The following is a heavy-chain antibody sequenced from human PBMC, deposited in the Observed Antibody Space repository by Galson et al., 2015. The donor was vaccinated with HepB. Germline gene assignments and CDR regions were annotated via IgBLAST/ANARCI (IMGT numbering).Heavy chain of an antibody. V-gene: IGHV1-18*04. Sequence: SVKVSCKASGYTFTSYGISWVRQAPGQGLEWMGWISAYNGNTNYAQKLQGRVTMTTDTSTSTAYMELRSLRSDDTAVYYCARDPSIAVAGLRPWDYYYGMDVWGQGTTVTVSS. D-gene: IGHD6-19*01. CDR2: ISAYNGNT. J-gene: IGHJ6*02. CDR3: ARDPSIAVAGLRPWDYYYGMDV. CDR1: GYTFTSYG.